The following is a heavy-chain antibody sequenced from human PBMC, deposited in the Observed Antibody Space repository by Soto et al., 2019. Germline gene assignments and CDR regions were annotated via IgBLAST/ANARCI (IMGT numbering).Heavy chain of an antibody. Sequence: EVQLLESGGGLVQPGGSLRLSCAASGFTFSSYAMSWVRQAPGKGLEWVSAISGSGGSTYYADSVKGRFTISRDNSKNTLDLQMNSLRAEDTAVYYCAQGITMVRGVTPHYYYGMDVWGQGTTVTVSS. CDR3: AQGITMVRGVTPHYYYGMDV. CDR1: GFTFSSYA. J-gene: IGHJ6*02. CDR2: ISGSGGST. D-gene: IGHD3-10*01. V-gene: IGHV3-23*01.